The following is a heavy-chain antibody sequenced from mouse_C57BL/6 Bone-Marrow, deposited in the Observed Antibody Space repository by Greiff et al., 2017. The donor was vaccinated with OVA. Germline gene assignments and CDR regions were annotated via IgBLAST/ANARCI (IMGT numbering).Heavy chain of an antibody. Sequence: QVQLQQSGPELVKPGVSVKISCKASGYAFSSSWMNWVKQRPGKGLEWIGRIYPGDGDTNYNGKFKGKATLTADKSSSTAYMQLSILTSEDSAVYFCVSPYYYGSSKGDYFDYWGQGTTLTVSS. D-gene: IGHD1-1*01. J-gene: IGHJ2*01. CDR1: GYAFSSSW. CDR2: IYPGDGDT. CDR3: VSPYYYGSSKGDYFDY. V-gene: IGHV1-82*01.